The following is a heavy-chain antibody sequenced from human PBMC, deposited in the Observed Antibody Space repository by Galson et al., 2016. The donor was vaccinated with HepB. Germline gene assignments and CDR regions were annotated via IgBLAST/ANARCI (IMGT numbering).Heavy chain of an antibody. CDR3: ARSGRIAAAGSPFEH. D-gene: IGHD6-13*01. V-gene: IGHV4-59*12. CDR1: GGSISSSY. Sequence: SETLSLTCTVSGGSISSSYWSWIRQPPGKGLEWIGYIYYSGSTRYNPSLKSRVTISVDTSKKQLSLTLKSVTPADTAVYYCARSGRIAAAGSPFEHWGQGTLVTASS. J-gene: IGHJ1*01. CDR2: IYYSGST.